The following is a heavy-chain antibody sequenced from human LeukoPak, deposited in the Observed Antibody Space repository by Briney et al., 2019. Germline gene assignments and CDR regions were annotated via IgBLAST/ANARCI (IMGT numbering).Heavy chain of an antibody. V-gene: IGHV1-2*02. D-gene: IGHD2-15*01. CDR1: GYTFTDYS. Sequence: ASVKVSCKASGYTFTDYSIHWVRQAPGQGLEWMGWINPNSGGTVYVQNFQGRVTMTRDTSISTAYMELSRLRSDDTAVYYCASAFGVVAALVGWGQGTLVTVSS. CDR2: INPNSGGT. J-gene: IGHJ4*02. CDR3: ASAFGVVAALVG.